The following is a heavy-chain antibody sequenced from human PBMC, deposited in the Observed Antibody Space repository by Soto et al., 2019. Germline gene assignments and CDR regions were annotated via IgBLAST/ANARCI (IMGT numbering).Heavy chain of an antibody. V-gene: IGHV2-70*11. CDR2: IDWDDDK. D-gene: IGHD2-15*01. CDR1: GFSLSTSGMC. CDR3: ARIRTEKLVVAAKLYYYYYMDV. J-gene: IGHJ6*03. Sequence: GSGPTLVNPTQTLTLTCTFSGFSLSTSGMCVSWIRQPPGKALEWLARIDWDDDKYYSSSLKTRLTISKDTSKNQVVLTMTNMDPVDTATYYCARIRTEKLVVAAKLYYYYYMDVWGKGTTVTVSS.